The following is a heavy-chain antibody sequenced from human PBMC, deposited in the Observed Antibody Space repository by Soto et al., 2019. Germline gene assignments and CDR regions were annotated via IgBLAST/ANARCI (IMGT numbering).Heavy chain of an antibody. Sequence: QVQLVQSGAEVKKPGASVKVSCKASGYNFSSYDINWVRQATGQGLEWVGWVSPNNGNTGYAQKSQGRVTMTKNTSISTAYMELSSLRPEDTAVYYCAREGYSSSSGPRGNWFDPWGQGTLVTVSS. CDR2: VSPNNGNT. D-gene: IGHD6-6*01. CDR3: AREGYSSSSGPRGNWFDP. V-gene: IGHV1-8*01. J-gene: IGHJ5*02. CDR1: GYNFSSYD.